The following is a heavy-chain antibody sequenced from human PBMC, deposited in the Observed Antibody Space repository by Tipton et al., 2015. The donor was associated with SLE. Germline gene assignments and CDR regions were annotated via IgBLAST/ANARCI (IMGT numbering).Heavy chain of an antibody. D-gene: IGHD5-18*01. CDR2: ISHSGST. J-gene: IGHJ4*02. V-gene: IGHV4-61*08. CDR1: GGSISSGDYY. Sequence: LRLSCTVSGGSISSGDYYWSWIRQPPGKGLEWIGEISHSGSTNYNPSLKSRVTISVDTSKNQFSLKLSSVAAADTAVYYCAVGYSFDYWGQGTLVTVSS. CDR3: AVGYSFDY.